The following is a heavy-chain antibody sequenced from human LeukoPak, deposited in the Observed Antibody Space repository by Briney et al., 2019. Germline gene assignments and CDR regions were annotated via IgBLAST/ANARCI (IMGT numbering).Heavy chain of an antibody. CDR3: ANLDCSSTSCSDY. D-gene: IGHD2-2*01. J-gene: IGHJ4*02. CDR2: ISGSSSTI. V-gene: IGHV3-48*01. Sequence: GGSLRLSCAASGFTFSSYGMNWFRQAPGKGLEWVSYISGSSSTIYYADSVKGRFTISRDNAENSLYLQMNSLRAEDTAVYYCANLDCSSTSCSDYWGQGTLVTVSS. CDR1: GFTFSSYG.